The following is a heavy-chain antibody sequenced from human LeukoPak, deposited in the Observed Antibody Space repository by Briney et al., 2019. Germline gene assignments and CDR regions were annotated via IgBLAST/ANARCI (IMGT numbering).Heavy chain of an antibody. CDR3: AREDGDYEGICYDY. CDR1: GYTFTVYY. V-gene: IGHV1-2*02. Sequence: APVKVSCKASGYTFTVYYMHWVRQAPGQGLEWMGWINPNSGGTNYAQKFQGRVTMTRDTSISTAYMELSRLRCDDAAVYYCAREDGDYEGICYDYWGQGTLVTVSS. CDR2: INPNSGGT. J-gene: IGHJ4*02. D-gene: IGHD4-17*01.